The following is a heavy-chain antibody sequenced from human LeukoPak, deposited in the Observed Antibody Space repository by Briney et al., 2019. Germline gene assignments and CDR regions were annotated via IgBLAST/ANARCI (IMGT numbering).Heavy chain of an antibody. CDR3: AREIFDYYGSGSYQRD. D-gene: IGHD3-10*01. J-gene: IGHJ4*02. Sequence: PSGTLSLTCAVYGGSFSGYYWSWIRQPAGKGLEWIGRIYTSGSTNYNPSLKSRVTISVDTSKNQFSLKLSSVTAADTAVYYCAREIFDYYGSGSYQRDWGQGTLVTVSS. V-gene: IGHV4-4*07. CDR1: GGSFSGYY. CDR2: IYTSGST.